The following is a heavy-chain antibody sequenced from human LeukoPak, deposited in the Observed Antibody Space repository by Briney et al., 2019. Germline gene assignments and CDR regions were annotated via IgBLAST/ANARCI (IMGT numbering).Heavy chain of an antibody. V-gene: IGHV3-66*02. CDR1: GFTFSSYA. CDR3: ARGVPSPFPDPFDH. J-gene: IGHJ4*02. D-gene: IGHD2/OR15-2a*01. CDR2: IYSGGAT. Sequence: PGGSLRLSCAASGFTFSSYAMSWVRQAPGKGPEWVSVIYSGGATHYADSVKGRFTISRDNSKSTLYLQMNSLRAEDTAVYYCARGVPSPFPDPFDHWGQGTLVTVSS.